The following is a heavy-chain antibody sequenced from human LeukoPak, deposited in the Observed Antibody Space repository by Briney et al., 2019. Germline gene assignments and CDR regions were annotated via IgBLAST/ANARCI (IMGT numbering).Heavy chain of an antibody. J-gene: IGHJ2*01. V-gene: IGHV4-61*01. CDR3: ARHRVGGYDYAYFDL. CDR1: GGSVSNGNYY. D-gene: IGHD5-12*01. Sequence: TSETLSLTCTVSGGSVSNGNYYWSWIRQPPGKGLEWIGYLYYSGSTNYNPSLKSRVTISIDTSKNQFSLKLSSVTAADTAVYYCARHRVGGYDYAYFDLWGRGTLVTVSS. CDR2: LYYSGST.